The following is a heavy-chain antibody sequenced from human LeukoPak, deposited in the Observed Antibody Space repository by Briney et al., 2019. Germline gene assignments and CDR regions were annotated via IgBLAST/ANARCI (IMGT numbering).Heavy chain of an antibody. CDR3: ARDKEMRTGTRYYYYGMDV. J-gene: IGHJ6*02. D-gene: IGHD1-1*01. V-gene: IGHV1-69*04. CDR2: IIPILGIA. CDR1: GGTFSSYA. Sequence: ASVKVSCKASGGTFSSYAISWVRQAPGQGLEWMGRIIPILGIANYAQKFQGRVTITADKSTSTAYMELSSLRSEDTAVYFCARDKEMRTGTRYYYYGMDVWGQGTTVTVSS.